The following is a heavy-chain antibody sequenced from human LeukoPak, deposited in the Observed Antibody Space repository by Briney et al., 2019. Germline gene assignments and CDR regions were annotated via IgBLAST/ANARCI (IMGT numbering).Heavy chain of an antibody. CDR1: GGTSSSYA. CDR2: IIPIFGTA. CDR3: ARARIMGATSPFDH. Sequence: VKVSCRASGGTSSSYAISWVRQAPGQGLEWMGGIIPIFGTANYAQKFQGRVTITTDESTSTAYMELSSLRSEDTAVYYCARARIMGATSPFDHWGQGTLVTVSS. D-gene: IGHD1-26*01. V-gene: IGHV1-69*13. J-gene: IGHJ4*02.